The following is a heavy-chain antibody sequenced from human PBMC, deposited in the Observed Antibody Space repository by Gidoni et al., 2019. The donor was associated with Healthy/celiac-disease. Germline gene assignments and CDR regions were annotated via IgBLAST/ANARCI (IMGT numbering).Heavy chain of an antibody. J-gene: IGHJ4*02. V-gene: IGHV4-61*02. CDR1: GGSISSGSYY. CDR3: ARDRSWNDVPGFDY. CDR2: IYTSGST. Sequence: QVQLQESGSGLAKPSQTLSITCTVSGGSISSGSYYWSWIRQPAGKGLEWNGRIYTSGSTNYNPSLKSRDTMSVDTSKNQFSLKLSSVTAADTAVYYCARDRSWNDVPGFDYWGQGTLVTVSS. D-gene: IGHD1-1*01.